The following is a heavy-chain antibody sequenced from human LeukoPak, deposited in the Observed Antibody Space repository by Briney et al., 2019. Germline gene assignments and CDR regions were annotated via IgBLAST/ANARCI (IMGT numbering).Heavy chain of an antibody. V-gene: IGHV3-15*01. J-gene: IGHJ4*02. CDR3: VTDLVIKGYFDY. CDR1: GFTFSNVW. D-gene: IGHD2-21*01. CDR2: IRRKTDGETT. Sequence: GGSLRLSCVASGFTFSNVWMSWVRQVPGKGLEWVGRIRRKTDGETTDHAAPVKGRFTISRDDSKNTLYLQMNSLKTEDTAVYYCVTDLVIKGYFDYWGQGALVTVSS.